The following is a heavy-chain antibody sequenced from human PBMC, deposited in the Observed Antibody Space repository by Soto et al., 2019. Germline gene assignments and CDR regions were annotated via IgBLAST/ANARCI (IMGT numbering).Heavy chain of an antibody. CDR2: ISSSSSYI. D-gene: IGHD5-12*01. J-gene: IGHJ4*02. Sequence: GGSLRLSCAASGFTFSSYSMNWVRQAPGKGLEWVSSISSSSSYIYYADSVKGRFTISRDNAKNSLYLQMNSLRAEDTAVYYCAREGKNGHDYPDDYWGQGTLVTVYS. CDR3: AREGKNGHDYPDDY. CDR1: GFTFSSYS. V-gene: IGHV3-21*01.